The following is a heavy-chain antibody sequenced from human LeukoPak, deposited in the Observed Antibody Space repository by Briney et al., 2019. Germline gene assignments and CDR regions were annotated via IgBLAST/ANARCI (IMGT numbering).Heavy chain of an antibody. CDR3: AKDYSSGWYSDYFDY. J-gene: IGHJ4*02. CDR1: GFTFSSHR. Sequence: AGGSLRLSCAASGFTFSSHRMSWVRQAPGKGLEWVANIKKDGSEKYYADSVKGRFTISRDNSKNTLYLQMNSLRAEDTAVYYCAKDYSSGWYSDYFDYWGQGTLVTVSS. CDR2: IKKDGSEK. D-gene: IGHD6-19*01. V-gene: IGHV3-7*01.